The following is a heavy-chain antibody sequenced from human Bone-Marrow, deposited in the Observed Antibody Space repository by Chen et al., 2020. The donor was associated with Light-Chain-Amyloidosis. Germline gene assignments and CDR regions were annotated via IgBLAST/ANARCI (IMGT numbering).Heavy chain of an antibody. J-gene: IGHJ4*02. CDR2: MYYRWST. D-gene: IGHD2-2*02. Sequence: QVQLQESGPGLVKPSQTLSLTCTVSGGPINSASYYWGWIRQHPGKGLEWIGYMYYRWSTYYNPSLGSRVTISLDTSQNQFSLRLNSVTAADTAVYYCARATVVTSAIGFFDSWGQGTLVTVSS. CDR1: GGPINSASYY. V-gene: IGHV4-31*03. CDR3: ARATVVTSAIGFFDS.